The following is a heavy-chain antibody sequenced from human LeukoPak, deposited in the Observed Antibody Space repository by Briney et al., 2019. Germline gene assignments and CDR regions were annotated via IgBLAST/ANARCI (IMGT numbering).Heavy chain of an antibody. Sequence: ASVKVSCKASGYTFTGYYMHWVRQAPGQGLEWMGWINPNSGGTNYAQKFQGRVTMTRDTSISTAYMELSRLRSDDTAVYYCASVRYCSSTSCPDYWGRGTLVTVSS. D-gene: IGHD2-2*01. CDR1: GYTFTGYY. V-gene: IGHV1-2*02. CDR2: INPNSGGT. CDR3: ASVRYCSSTSCPDY. J-gene: IGHJ4*02.